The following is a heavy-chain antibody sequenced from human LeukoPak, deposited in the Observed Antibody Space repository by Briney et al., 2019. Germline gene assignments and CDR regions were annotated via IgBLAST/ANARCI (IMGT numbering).Heavy chain of an antibody. CDR1: GSSISSGYY. J-gene: IGHJ5*02. CDR3: ARTENDLLLNWFDP. CDR2: IYHSGST. V-gene: IGHV4-38-2*02. Sequence: HPSETLSLTCTVSGSSISSGYYWGWIRQPPGKGLEWIGSIYHSGSTYYNPSLKSRVTISVDTSKNQFSLKLNSVTAADTAVYSCARTENDLLLNWFDPWGQGTLVTVPS. D-gene: IGHD2/OR15-2a*01.